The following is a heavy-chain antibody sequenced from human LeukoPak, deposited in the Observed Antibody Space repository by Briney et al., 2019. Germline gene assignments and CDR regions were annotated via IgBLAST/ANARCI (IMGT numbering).Heavy chain of an antibody. J-gene: IGHJ4*02. CDR3: ARDSSSPTHNFDY. Sequence: PSETLSLTCTVSGGSIGSYYWSWIRQPAGKGLEWIGRIYSSGSTNYNPSLKSRVTMSVDTSKNRFSLQLSSVTAADTAVYYCARDSSSPTHNFDYWGQGTLVTVSS. CDR1: GGSIGSYY. CDR2: IYSSGST. V-gene: IGHV4-4*07. D-gene: IGHD6-13*01.